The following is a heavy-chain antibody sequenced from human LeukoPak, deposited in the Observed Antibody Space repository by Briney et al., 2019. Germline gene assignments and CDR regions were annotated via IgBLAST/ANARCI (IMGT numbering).Heavy chain of an antibody. Sequence: SEPLFLTCSVSGGSISGYYWTWVRQPPGKGLEWIGQIHYSGRADYNPSLKSRITMSVDTSRNQISLKLSSVTAADTAIYYCVRFGVNYDMDVWGQGTTVTVFS. J-gene: IGHJ6*02. CDR3: VRFGVNYDMDV. V-gene: IGHV4-59*01. CDR1: GGSISGYY. D-gene: IGHD3-16*01. CDR2: IHYSGRA.